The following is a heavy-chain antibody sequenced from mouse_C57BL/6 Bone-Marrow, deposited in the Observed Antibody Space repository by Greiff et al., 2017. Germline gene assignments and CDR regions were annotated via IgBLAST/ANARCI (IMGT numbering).Heavy chain of an antibody. CDR3: TTVVADAMDY. J-gene: IGHJ4*01. V-gene: IGHV14-4*01. CDR2: IDPENGDT. D-gene: IGHD1-1*01. CDR1: GFNIKDDY. Sequence: VQLQQSGAELVRPGASVKLSCTASGFNIKDDYMHWVKQRPEQGLEWIGWIDPENGDTEYASKFQGKATITADPSSNTAYLQLSSLTSEDTAVYYCTTVVADAMDYWGQGTSVTVSS.